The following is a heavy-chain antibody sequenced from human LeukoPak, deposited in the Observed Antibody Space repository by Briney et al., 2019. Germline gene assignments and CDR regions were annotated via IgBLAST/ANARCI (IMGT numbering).Heavy chain of an antibody. V-gene: IGHV3-64*02. CDR3: ARRGKVGVTTLDY. J-gene: IGHJ4*02. CDR2: VCRGGIT. Sequence: GGSLRLSCAASGFIFSSYAMYWVRQAPGGGLEYVSGVCRGGITYYPDSVKGRFTISRDNSKNTVFLQMDSLRPDDMAVYYCARRGKVGVTTLDYWGQGTPVTVSS. D-gene: IGHD1-26*01. CDR1: GFIFSSYA.